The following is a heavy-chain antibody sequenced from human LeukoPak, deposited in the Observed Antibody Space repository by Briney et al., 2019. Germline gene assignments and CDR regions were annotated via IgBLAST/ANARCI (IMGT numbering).Heavy chain of an antibody. CDR1: GFTFSSYG. V-gene: IGHV3-33*01. D-gene: IGHD6-13*01. CDR3: TRGRKSGIAAFDY. CDR2: IWYDGINK. J-gene: IGHJ4*02. Sequence: QAGGSLRLSCAASGFTFSSYGMHWVRQAPGKGLEWVAVIWYDGINKFHADSVKGRFTISRGNSKNTVYLQMNSLRAEDTAVYYCTRGRKSGIAAFDYWGQGTLATVSS.